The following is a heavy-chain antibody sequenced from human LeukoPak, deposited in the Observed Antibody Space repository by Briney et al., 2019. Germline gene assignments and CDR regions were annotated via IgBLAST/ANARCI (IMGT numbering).Heavy chain of an antibody. Sequence: PSETLSLTCTVSGVSISRSYWIWIRQTPGKGLEWIGYISYTGFSSYNPSLKSRVTNSVDTSKNQFSLNVTSVTAADTAVYYCARLPEGGYATSLGWFGPWGQGTRVTVSS. CDR3: ARLPEGGYATSLGWFGP. D-gene: IGHD5-24*01. CDR2: ISYTGFS. J-gene: IGHJ5*02. V-gene: IGHV4-59*08. CDR1: GVSISRSY.